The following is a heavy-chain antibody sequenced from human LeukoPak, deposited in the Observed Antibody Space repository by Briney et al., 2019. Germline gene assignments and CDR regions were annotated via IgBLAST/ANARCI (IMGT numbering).Heavy chain of an antibody. Sequence: PGGSLRLSCAASGFTFSSYWMSWVRQAPGKGLEWVASIKQDGSEIYYVDSVKGRFTISRDNAKNSLDLQMNSLRAEDTAVYYCAKNPHEYSSGWHDYWGQGTLVTVSS. CDR2: IKQDGSEI. V-gene: IGHV3-7*02. CDR3: AKNPHEYSSGWHDY. D-gene: IGHD6-19*01. CDR1: GFTFSSYW. J-gene: IGHJ4*02.